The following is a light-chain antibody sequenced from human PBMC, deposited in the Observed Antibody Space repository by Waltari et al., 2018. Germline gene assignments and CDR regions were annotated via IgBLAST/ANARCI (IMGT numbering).Light chain of an antibody. V-gene: IGLV2-14*03. CDR3: SSYTSSSTLV. J-gene: IGLJ2*01. CDR2: DVS. CDR1: SMDVGGYNY. Sequence: QSALTQPASVSGSPGQSITISCTGTSMDVGGYNYFSWYQQHPGKAPKLMIYDVSNRPSGVSNRFSGSKSGNTASLTISGLQAEDEADYYCSSYTSSSTLVFGGGTKLTVL.